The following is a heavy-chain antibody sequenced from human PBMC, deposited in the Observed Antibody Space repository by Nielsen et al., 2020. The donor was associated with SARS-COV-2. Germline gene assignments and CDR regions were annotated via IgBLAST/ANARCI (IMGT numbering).Heavy chain of an antibody. D-gene: IGHD1-1*01. Sequence: GESLKISCAASGFTVSSNYMTWVRQAPGKGLEWVSVIYSGGSTYYADSVKGRFTISRDNAKNSLYLQMNSLRAEDTAVYYCASGNYYYYMDVWGKGTTVTVSS. CDR1: GFTVSSNY. J-gene: IGHJ6*03. V-gene: IGHV3-53*01. CDR2: IYSGGST. CDR3: ASGNYYYYMDV.